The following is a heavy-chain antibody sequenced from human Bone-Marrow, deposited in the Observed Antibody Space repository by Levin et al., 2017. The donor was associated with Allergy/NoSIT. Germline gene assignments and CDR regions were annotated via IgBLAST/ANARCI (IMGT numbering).Heavy chain of an antibody. D-gene: IGHD3-10*01. CDR3: ARARGGFYGSGSFDF. Sequence: ASVKVSCKASGGTLRNYAISWVRQAPGQGLEWMGGIIPAFGSTNYAQKFQDRVTITADESTRTSHMELRSLRFEDTAVYYCARARGGFYGSGSFDFWGQGTLVTVSS. V-gene: IGHV1-69*13. CDR1: GGTLRNYA. CDR2: IIPAFGST. J-gene: IGHJ4*02.